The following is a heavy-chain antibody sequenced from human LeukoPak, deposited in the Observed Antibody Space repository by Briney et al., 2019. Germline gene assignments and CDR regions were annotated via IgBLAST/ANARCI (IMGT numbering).Heavy chain of an antibody. CDR1: GGSISSYY. V-gene: IGHV4-59*01. CDR2: IYYSGTT. CDR3: ARGVYIAAAQYAY. Sequence: SETLSLTCTVSGGSISSYYWSWIRQPPGKGLEWIGYIYYSGTTSYNPSLKSRVTISVDTSKNQFSLKLSSVTAADTAVYYCARGVYIAAAQYAYWGQGTLVTVSS. J-gene: IGHJ4*02. D-gene: IGHD6-13*01.